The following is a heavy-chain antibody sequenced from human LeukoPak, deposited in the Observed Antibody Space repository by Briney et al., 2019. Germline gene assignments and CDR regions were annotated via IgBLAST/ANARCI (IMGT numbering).Heavy chain of an antibody. CDR2: ISYDGSNK. V-gene: IGHV3-30*18. CDR3: AKGDKSRITMIVVVMPPDY. D-gene: IGHD3-22*01. J-gene: IGHJ4*02. CDR1: GFTFSSYG. Sequence: QTGGSLRLSCAASGFTFSSYGMHWVRQAPGKGLEWVAVISYDGSNKYYADSVKGRFTISRDNSKNTLYLQMNSLRAEDTAVYYCAKGDKSRITMIVVVMPPDYWGQGTLVTVSS.